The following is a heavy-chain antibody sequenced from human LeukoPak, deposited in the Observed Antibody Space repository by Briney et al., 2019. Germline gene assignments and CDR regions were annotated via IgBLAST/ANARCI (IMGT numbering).Heavy chain of an antibody. CDR2: INPSGGST. V-gene: IGHV1-46*01. J-gene: IGHJ4*02. CDR3: ARDSLYGVVDY. CDR1: GYTFTSYY. D-gene: IGHD4-17*01. Sequence: ASVKVSCKTSGYTFTSYYIHWVRQAPGQGLEWMGIINPSGGSTSYAQKFQGRVTMTRDTSTSIVYMYLSSLRSEDTAVYYCARDSLYGVVDYWGQGTLVTVSS.